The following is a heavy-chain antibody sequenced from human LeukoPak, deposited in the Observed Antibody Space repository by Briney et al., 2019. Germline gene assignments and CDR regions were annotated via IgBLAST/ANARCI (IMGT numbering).Heavy chain of an antibody. J-gene: IGHJ4*02. CDR1: GFTFGDYA. V-gene: IGHV3-23*01. CDR2: VSGSGSST. CDR3: AKAIGGLTEGFDC. Sequence: PGGSLRLSCTASGFTFGDYAMSWVRQAPGKGLEWVSGVSGSGSSTYYADSVKGRFTISRDNSKNTLFLQMNGLRVEDTAVYYCAKAIGGLTEGFDCWGQGTLATVSS. D-gene: IGHD1-20*01.